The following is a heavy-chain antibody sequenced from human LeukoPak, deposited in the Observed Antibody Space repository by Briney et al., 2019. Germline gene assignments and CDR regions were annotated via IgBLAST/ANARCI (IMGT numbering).Heavy chain of an antibody. Sequence: PGGSLRLFCVASGFTFSSYAMSWVRQAPGKGLEWVSVISGSGGSTYYADSVKGRFTISRDNSKNTLYLQMNSLRAEDTAVYYCANTPYYYDSSGYYSGAYYFDNWGQGTLVTVSS. J-gene: IGHJ4*02. CDR3: ANTPYYYDSSGYYSGAYYFDN. V-gene: IGHV3-23*01. D-gene: IGHD3-22*01. CDR1: GFTFSSYA. CDR2: ISGSGGST.